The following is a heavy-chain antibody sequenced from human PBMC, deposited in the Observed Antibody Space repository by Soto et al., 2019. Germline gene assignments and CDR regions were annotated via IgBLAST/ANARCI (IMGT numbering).Heavy chain of an antibody. Sequence: EVQLVESGGGLVQPGGSLRLSCAASGFTFSSYEMNWVRQAPGKGLEWVSYISSSGSTIYYADSVKGRFTISRDNAKNSLYLQMNSLRAEDTAVYYCARDNEGVVTALPFDAFDIWGQGTMVTVSS. CDR3: ARDNEGVVTALPFDAFDI. D-gene: IGHD2-21*02. CDR1: GFTFSSYE. CDR2: ISSSGSTI. J-gene: IGHJ3*02. V-gene: IGHV3-48*03.